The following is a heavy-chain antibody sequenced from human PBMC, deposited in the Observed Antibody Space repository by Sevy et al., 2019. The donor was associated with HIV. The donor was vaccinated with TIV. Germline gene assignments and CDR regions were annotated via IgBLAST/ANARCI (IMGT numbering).Heavy chain of an antibody. Sequence: GGSLRLSCAASGFTFSAYSMNWVRQAPGKGLEWVSYISSSSGTIYYADSVKGQFTISRDNAKSSLYLQMNGLRAEDTAVDYWARAGGDCYSKNECWFVSWGQGTLVTVSS. CDR1: GFTFSAYS. D-gene: IGHD2-21*01. CDR2: ISSSSGTI. CDR3: ARAGGDCYSKNECWFVS. J-gene: IGHJ5*01. V-gene: IGHV3-48*01.